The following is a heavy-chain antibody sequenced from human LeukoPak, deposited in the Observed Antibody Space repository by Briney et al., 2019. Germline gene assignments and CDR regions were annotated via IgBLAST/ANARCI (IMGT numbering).Heavy chain of an antibody. D-gene: IGHD3-22*01. CDR1: GFTFSSYA. J-gene: IGHJ4*02. CDR3: AKVINSGYYYYFDY. Sequence: GGSLRLSCVGSGFTFSSYAMSWVRQAPGKGLEWVSAISHSSSGTYYVDSVKGRFTITRDNSKNTLHMQMNSLRAEDTAVYYCAKVINSGYYYYFDYWGQGTLVTVSS. V-gene: IGHV3-23*01. CDR2: ISHSSSGT.